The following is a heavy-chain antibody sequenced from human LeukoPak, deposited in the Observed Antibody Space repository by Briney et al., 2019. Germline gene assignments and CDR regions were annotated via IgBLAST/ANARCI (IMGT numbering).Heavy chain of an antibody. D-gene: IGHD6-19*01. Sequence: ASVKVSCKASGGTFSSYAISWVRQAPGQGLEWMGGIIPMFGTANYAQKFQGRVTITADESTSTAYMELSSLKSEDTAVYYCARVSSAGSGWTGPLGYWGQGTLVTVSS. CDR2: IIPMFGTA. CDR3: ARVSSAGSGWTGPLGY. CDR1: GGTFSSYA. V-gene: IGHV1-69*13. J-gene: IGHJ4*02.